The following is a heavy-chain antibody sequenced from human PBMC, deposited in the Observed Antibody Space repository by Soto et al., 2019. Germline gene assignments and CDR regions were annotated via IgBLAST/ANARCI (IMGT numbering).Heavy chain of an antibody. J-gene: IGHJ4*02. CDR2: ISASGGST. Sequence: GGSLRLSCVASGFSITSFAMSWVRQAPGKGLEWTSAISASGGSTYADSVKGRFTISRDNSKDTLYLQMNSLRVDDTAVYYCAKGLSSESYYGALEYWAQAALVTVT. V-gene: IGHV3-23*01. CDR3: AKGLSSESYYGALEY. D-gene: IGHD1-26*01. CDR1: GFSITSFA.